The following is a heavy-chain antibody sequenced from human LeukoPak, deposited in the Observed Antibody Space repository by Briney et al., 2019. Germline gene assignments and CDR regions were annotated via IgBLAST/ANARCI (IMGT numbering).Heavy chain of an antibody. J-gene: IGHJ4*02. CDR2: FSLGGGTT. CDR1: GASVTTYS. Sequence: SETLSLTCIVSGASVTTYSWNWLRQSPGKGLEWVGYFSLGGGTTSYTSSLKSPVTISVDRSKNQFSLKLSSVTAADTAVYYWARGSGLRRQQLSPYYFDYWGQGTLVTVSS. CDR3: ARGSGLRRQQLSPYYFDY. V-gene: IGHV4-59*02. D-gene: IGHD6-13*01.